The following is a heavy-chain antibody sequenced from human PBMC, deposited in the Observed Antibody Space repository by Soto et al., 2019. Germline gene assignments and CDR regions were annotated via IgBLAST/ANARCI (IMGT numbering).Heavy chain of an antibody. CDR1: GFTFSGSA. V-gene: IGHV3-73*02. Sequence: EVQLVESGGGLVQPGGSLKLSCAASGFTFSGSAMHWVRQASGKGLEWVGRIRSKANSCATAYAASVKGRFTISRDDSKNTAYLQMNSLKTEDTAVFYCSLEWLSYYYYGMDVWGQGTTVTVSS. CDR2: IRSKANSCAT. J-gene: IGHJ6*02. CDR3: SLEWLSYYYYGMDV. D-gene: IGHD3-3*01.